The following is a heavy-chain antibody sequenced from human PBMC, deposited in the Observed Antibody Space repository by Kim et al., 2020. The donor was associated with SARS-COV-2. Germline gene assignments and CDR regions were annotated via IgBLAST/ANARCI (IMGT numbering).Heavy chain of an antibody. J-gene: IGHJ3*02. CDR2: IYPGDSDT. CDR3: ASQYYDILTGYSFDAFDI. V-gene: IGHV5-51*01. Sequence: GESLKISCKGSGYSFTSYWIGWVRQMPGKGLEWMGIIYPGDSDTRYSPSFQGQVTISADKSISTAYLQWSSLKASDTAMYYCASQYYDILTGYSFDAFDIWGQGTMVTVSS. D-gene: IGHD3-9*01. CDR1: GYSFTSYW.